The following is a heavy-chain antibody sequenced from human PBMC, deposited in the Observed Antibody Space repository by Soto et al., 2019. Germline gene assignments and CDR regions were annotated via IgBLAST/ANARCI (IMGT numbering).Heavy chain of an antibody. J-gene: IGHJ5*02. V-gene: IGHV4-59*08. CDR2: IYYSGST. Sequence: SETLSLTCTVSGCSISSYYWSWIRQPPGKGLEWIGYIYYSGSTNYNPSLKSRVTISVDTSKNQFSLKLSSVTAADTAVYYCARHVYSSSSASDPWGQGTLVTVSS. CDR3: ARHVYSSSSASDP. D-gene: IGHD6-13*01. CDR1: GCSISSYY.